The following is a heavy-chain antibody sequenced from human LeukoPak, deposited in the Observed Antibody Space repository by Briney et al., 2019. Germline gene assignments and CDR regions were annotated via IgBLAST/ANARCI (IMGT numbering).Heavy chain of an antibody. CDR3: ARDRGSGWYADY. CDR2: ISSGSSI. Sequence: PGGSLRLSCAASGFTFSSYDMSWVRQAPGKGLEWVSYISSGSSIYYADYVKGRFTISRDNVENSLYLQMNSLRAEDTAVYYCARDRGSGWYADYWGQGTLVTVSS. D-gene: IGHD6-19*01. J-gene: IGHJ4*02. CDR1: GFTFSSYD. V-gene: IGHV3-48*03.